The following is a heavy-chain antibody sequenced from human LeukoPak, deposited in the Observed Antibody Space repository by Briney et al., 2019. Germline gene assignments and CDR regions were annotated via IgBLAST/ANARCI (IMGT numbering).Heavy chain of an antibody. Sequence: KPSETLSLTCAVYGGSFSGYYWSWIRQPPGKGLEWIGEINHSESTNYNPSLKSRVTISVDTSKNQFSLKLSSVTAADTAVYYCARAPSYSSGWYGGKFWFDPWGQGTLVTVSS. CDR2: INHSEST. CDR1: GGSFSGYY. J-gene: IGHJ5*02. CDR3: ARAPSYSSGWYGGKFWFDP. V-gene: IGHV4-34*01. D-gene: IGHD6-19*01.